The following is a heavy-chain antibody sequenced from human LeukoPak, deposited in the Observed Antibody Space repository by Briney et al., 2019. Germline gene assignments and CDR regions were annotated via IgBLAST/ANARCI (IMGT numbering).Heavy chain of an antibody. D-gene: IGHD1-26*01. J-gene: IGHJ4*02. CDR3: ARDEMGSYYFDY. CDR2: IHYSGST. Sequence: PSETLSLTCIVSGGSISSYYWSWIRQPPGKGLEWIGYIHYSGSTHYNPSLKSRVTISVDTSKNQFSLKLSSVTAADTAVYYCARDEMGSYYFDYWGQGTLATVSS. CDR1: GGSISSYY. V-gene: IGHV4-59*01.